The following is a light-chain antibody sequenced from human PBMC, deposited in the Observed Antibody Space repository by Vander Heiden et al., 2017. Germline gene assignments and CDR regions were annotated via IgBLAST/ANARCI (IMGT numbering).Light chain of an antibody. CDR3: QQYNNVFKYT. J-gene: IGKJ2*01. CDR1: QSISSW. CDR2: KAS. V-gene: IGKV1-5*03. Sequence: DIQMTQSPSTLSASVGDRVTITCRASQSISSWLAWYQQKPGKAPKLLIYKASSLESGVPSRFSGSGSGTEFTLTISSLQPDDFATYYCQQYNNVFKYTFGQGTKLEIK.